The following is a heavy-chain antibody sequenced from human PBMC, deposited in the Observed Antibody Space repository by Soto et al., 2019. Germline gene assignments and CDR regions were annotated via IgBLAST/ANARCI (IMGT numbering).Heavy chain of an antibody. J-gene: IGHJ4*02. D-gene: IGHD5-12*01. V-gene: IGHV1-2*04. CDR2: INPNSGGT. Sequence: ASVKVPCKASGYTFTGYYMHWVRQAPGQGLEWMGWINPNSGGTNYAQKFQGWVTMTRDTSISTAYMELSRLRSDDTAVYYCARDPRDGYNRNYFDYWGQGTLVTVSS. CDR1: GYTFTGYY. CDR3: ARDPRDGYNRNYFDY.